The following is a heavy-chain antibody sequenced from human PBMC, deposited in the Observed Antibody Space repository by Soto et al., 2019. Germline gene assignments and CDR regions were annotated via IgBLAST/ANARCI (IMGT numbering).Heavy chain of an antibody. CDR1: GYIFTDYY. J-gene: IGHJ4*01. CDR2: DDPKDGET. V-gene: IGHV1-69-2*01. D-gene: IGHD3-9*01. CDR3: ATLPRLRYFGALHFDC. Sequence: LSVSFRVAGYIFTDYYRHWVQQAPGKGRKLVGLDDPKDGETRYRDTFQGRVNITADTTTNPAHMELSSLSSEDTAVYYCATLPRLRYFGALHFDCW.